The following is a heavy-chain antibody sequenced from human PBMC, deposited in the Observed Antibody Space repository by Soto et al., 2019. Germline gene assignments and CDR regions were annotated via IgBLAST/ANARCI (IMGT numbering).Heavy chain of an antibody. CDR2: ISGSGGST. CDR3: AKSGGSRRYSSSWAYYYYGMDV. J-gene: IGHJ6*02. Sequence: EVQLLESGGGLVQPGGSLRLSCAASGFTFSSYAMSWVRQAPGKGLEWVSAISGSGGSTYYADSVKGRFTISRDNSKNTLYLQMNSLRAEDTAVYYCAKSGGSRRYSSSWAYYYYGMDVWGHGTTVTVSS. V-gene: IGHV3-23*01. D-gene: IGHD6-13*01. CDR1: GFTFSSYA.